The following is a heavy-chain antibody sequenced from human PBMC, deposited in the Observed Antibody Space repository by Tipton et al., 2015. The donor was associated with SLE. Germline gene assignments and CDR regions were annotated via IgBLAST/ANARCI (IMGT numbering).Heavy chain of an antibody. V-gene: IGHV4-59*01. J-gene: IGHJ3*02. CDR2: IYYSGST. D-gene: IGHD3-10*01. CDR1: GCSISSYY. CDR3: ARDRNYYGSGFDI. Sequence: TLSLTCTVSGCSISSYYWSWIRQPSGKGLEWIGYIYYSGSTNYNPSLKSRVTILVDTSKNQFSLKLNSVTAADTAVYYCARDRNYYGSGFDIWGQGTMVTVSS.